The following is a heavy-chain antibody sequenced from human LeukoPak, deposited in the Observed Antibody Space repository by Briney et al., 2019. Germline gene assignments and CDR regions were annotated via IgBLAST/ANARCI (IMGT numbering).Heavy chain of an antibody. D-gene: IGHD3-22*01. V-gene: IGHV3-48*03. CDR2: ISSSGSTI. J-gene: IGHJ4*02. Sequence: GGPLRLSCAASGFTFSSYEMNWVRQAPGKGLEWVSYISSSGSTIYYADSVKGRFTSSRDNAKNSLYLQMDSLRVDDTAVYYCARANGDYYDSRDHFDNWGQGTLVTVSS. CDR1: GFTFSSYE. CDR3: ARANGDYYDSRDHFDN.